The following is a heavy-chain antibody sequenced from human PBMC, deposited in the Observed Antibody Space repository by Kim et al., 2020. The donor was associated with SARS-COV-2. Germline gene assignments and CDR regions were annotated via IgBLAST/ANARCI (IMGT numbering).Heavy chain of an antibody. Sequence: GGSLRLSCAASGFTFSSYAMSWVRQGPGKGLEWVSSISGSGGGDATFYAASVKGRFTISRDDSKNTLYLQMNSLRAEDTALYYCAKEVYTYGLRGFDYWGQGTLVTVSS. V-gene: IGHV3-23*01. CDR3: AKEVYTYGLRGFDY. D-gene: IGHD5-18*01. J-gene: IGHJ4*02. CDR2: ISGSGGGDAT. CDR1: GFTFSSYA.